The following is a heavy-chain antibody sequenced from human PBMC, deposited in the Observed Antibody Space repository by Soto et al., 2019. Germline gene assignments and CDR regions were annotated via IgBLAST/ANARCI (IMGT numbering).Heavy chain of an antibody. Sequence: EVQLLESGGGLVQPGGSLRPSCAASGFTFSNYAMGWVRQAPGKGLEWVSGIGGSGGNTYYVDSVKGRFTISRDNSKNTLYLEMNRLTAEDTAVYYCAKIAEAVAGTVHGFWGQGTLVTVSS. CDR1: GFTFSNYA. D-gene: IGHD6-19*01. CDR3: AKIAEAVAGTVHGF. J-gene: IGHJ4*02. CDR2: IGGSGGNT. V-gene: IGHV3-23*01.